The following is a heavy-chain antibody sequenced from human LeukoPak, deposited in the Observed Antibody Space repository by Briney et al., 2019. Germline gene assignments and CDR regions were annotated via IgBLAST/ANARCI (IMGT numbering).Heavy chain of an antibody. CDR3: ARVRYSNHNCYYYYYGMDV. J-gene: IGHJ6*02. V-gene: IGHV4-34*01. D-gene: IGHD4-11*01. CDR1: GGSFSGYY. CDR2: INHSGST. Sequence: PSETLSLTCAVYGGSFSGYYWSWIRQPPGKGLEWIGEINHSGSTNYNPSLKSRVTISVDTSKNQFSLKLSSVTAADTAVYYCARVRYSNHNCYYYYYGMDVWGQGTTVTVSS.